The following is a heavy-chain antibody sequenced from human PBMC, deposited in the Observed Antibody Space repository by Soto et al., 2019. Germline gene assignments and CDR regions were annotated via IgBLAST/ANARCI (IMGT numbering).Heavy chain of an antibody. J-gene: IGHJ6*02. V-gene: IGHV1-3*01. CDR2: INAGNGNT. CDR3: RGSSRYSTDV. D-gene: IGHD6-13*01. CDR1: GDTFTSYA. Sequence: ASVKVSCKSSGDTFTSYAMHWVRQAPGQRLEWMGWINAGNGNTKYSQKFQGRVTITRDTSASTAYMELSSLRSEDTAVYYCRGSSRYSTDVWGQGTTVTVSS.